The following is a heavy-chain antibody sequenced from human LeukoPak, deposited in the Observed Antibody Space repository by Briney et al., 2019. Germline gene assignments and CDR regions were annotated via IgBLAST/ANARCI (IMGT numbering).Heavy chain of an antibody. CDR2: IIPLFGIV. CDR3: ARIPSGDVDTAMVMYYHYGMDV. Sequence: SVKVSCKASGGTFSSHTISWVRQAPAQGLEWMGRIIPLFGIVNYAQKFQDRVTITADKSTSTAYMVVSSLRSEDTAVYYCARIPSGDVDTAMVMYYHYGMDVWGQGTTVTVSS. D-gene: IGHD5-18*01. CDR1: GGTFSSHT. V-gene: IGHV1-69*02. J-gene: IGHJ6*02.